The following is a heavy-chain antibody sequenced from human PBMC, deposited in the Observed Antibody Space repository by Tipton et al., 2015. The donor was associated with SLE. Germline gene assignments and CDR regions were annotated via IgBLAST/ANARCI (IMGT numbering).Heavy chain of an antibody. J-gene: IGHJ4*02. CDR2: ISSSGSTI. V-gene: IGHV3-48*03. Sequence: SLRLSCAASGFTFSSYEMNWVRQAPGKGLKWVSYISSSGSTIYYADSVKGRFTISRDNAKNSLYLQMNSLRADDTAVYYCTTSSGYYLGNYWGQGTLVTVSS. CDR1: GFTFSSYE. CDR3: TTSSGYYLGNY. D-gene: IGHD3-22*01.